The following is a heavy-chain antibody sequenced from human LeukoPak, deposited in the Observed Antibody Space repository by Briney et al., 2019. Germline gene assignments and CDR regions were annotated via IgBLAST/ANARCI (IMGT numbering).Heavy chain of an antibody. D-gene: IGHD4-11*01. CDR3: ARIVVTAKGSYFDY. J-gene: IGHJ4*02. Sequence: SGPALVKPTQTLTLTCTFSGFLLSTSGMCVSWIRQPPGKALEWLARIDWDDDKHYRTSLKTRLTISKDTSKNQVVLTMTNMDPVDTATYYCARIVVTAKGSYFDYWGQGILVTVSS. CDR1: GFLLSTSGMC. V-gene: IGHV2-70*11. CDR2: IDWDDDK.